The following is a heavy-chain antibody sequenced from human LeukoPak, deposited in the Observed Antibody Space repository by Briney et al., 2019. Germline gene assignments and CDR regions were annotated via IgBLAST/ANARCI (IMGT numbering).Heavy chain of an antibody. D-gene: IGHD2-8*01. V-gene: IGHV3-72*01. CDR1: GFILSDHY. J-gene: IGHJ4*02. CDR2: SRNEANSYST. CDR3: TRLNGSYSFDY. Sequence: GGSLRLSCAASGFILSDHYMDWVRQTPGRGLEWIARSRNEANSYSTIYAASVRGRFFISRDDSQKSLYLQMNSLKVEDTAVYYCTRLNGSYSFDYWGQGALATVSS.